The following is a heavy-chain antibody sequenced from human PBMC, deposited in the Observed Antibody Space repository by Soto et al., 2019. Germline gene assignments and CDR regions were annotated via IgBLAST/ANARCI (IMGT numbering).Heavy chain of an antibody. CDR2: INPNSGGT. D-gene: IGHD2-15*01. CDR3: ARGRDIVSXXN. J-gene: IGHJ4*02. Sequence: QVQLVQSGAEVKKPGASVKVSCKASGYTFSGHQMHWVRQAPGQGLEWMGWINPNSGGTNYAQKFQGRVTMXRDTSITTAYMELHRLTXXXXXVYYCARGRDIVSXXNWGQGTLVIVSS. CDR1: GYTFSGHQ. V-gene: IGHV1-2*02.